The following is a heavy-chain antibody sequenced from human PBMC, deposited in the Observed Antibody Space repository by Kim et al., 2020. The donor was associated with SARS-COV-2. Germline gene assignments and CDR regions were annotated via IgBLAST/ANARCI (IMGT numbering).Heavy chain of an antibody. CDR2: IYSGGTT. CDR1: GGSISSSSYY. CDR3: ARQGSSWFDFDY. D-gene: IGHD6-13*01. V-gene: IGHV4-39*01. J-gene: IGHJ4*02. Sequence: SETLSLTCTVSGGSISSSSYYWGWIRQPPGKGLEWIGNIYSGGTTYYNPSLKSRVTISVDTSKNRFSLKLSSVTAADTAVYYCARQGSSWFDFDYWGQGTLVTVSS.